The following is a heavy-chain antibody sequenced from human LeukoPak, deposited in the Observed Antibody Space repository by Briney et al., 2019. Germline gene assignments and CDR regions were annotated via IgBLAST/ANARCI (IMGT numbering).Heavy chain of an antibody. D-gene: IGHD1-26*01. J-gene: IGHJ6*02. V-gene: IGHV3-43*02. CDR3: AKAGMGATLYSVMDV. CDR1: GFTFDDYA. Sequence: PGGSLRLSCAASGFTFDDYAMYWVRQAPGKGLEWVSLISGDGGGTYYADSVKGRFTISRDNSKNSLYLQMNSLRTEDTALYYCAKAGMGATLYSVMDVWGQGTTVTVSS. CDR2: ISGDGGGT.